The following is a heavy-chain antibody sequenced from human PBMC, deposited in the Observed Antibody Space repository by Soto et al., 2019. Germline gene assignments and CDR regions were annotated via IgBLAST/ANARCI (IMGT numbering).Heavy chain of an antibody. CDR3: ARYYRGSGRYFFDY. CDR2: INQDGGVT. D-gene: IGHD6-19*01. J-gene: IGHJ4*02. CDR1: VFTFMSSF. Sequence: GALRLACVESVFTFMSSFMGWVRQAPGKGLEWVANINQDGGVTYYVDSVEGRFTIFRDNAKDSLYLQMHSLRAEDTAVYYCARYYRGSGRYFFDYWGQGTLVTVSS. V-gene: IGHV3-7*03.